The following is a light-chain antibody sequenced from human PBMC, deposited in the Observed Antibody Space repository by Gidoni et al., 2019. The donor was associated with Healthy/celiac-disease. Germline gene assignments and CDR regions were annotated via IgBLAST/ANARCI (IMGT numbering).Light chain of an antibody. J-gene: IGLJ2*01. V-gene: IGLV2-14*01. Sequence: QSALTQPASVSGSPGQSIPISCTGTSSDVGGYNDVSWYQQHPGKAPKLMIYDVSNRPSGVSNRFSGSKSGNTASLTISGLQAEDEADYYCSSYTSSSTPVVFGGGTKLTVL. CDR1: SSDVGGYND. CDR3: SSYTSSSTPVV. CDR2: DVS.